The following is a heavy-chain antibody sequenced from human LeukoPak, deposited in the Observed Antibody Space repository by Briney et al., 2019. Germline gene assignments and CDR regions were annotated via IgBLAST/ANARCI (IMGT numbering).Heavy chain of an antibody. J-gene: IGHJ4*02. CDR2: IYNSRSA. Sequence: SETLSLTCTVSGGSVSSGSYYWSWLRQPPGKGLKWIGYIYNSRSANYNPSLKSRVTISVDTSKNQFSLKLSSVTAADTAVYYCARGARGYSYGWGQGTLVTVSS. V-gene: IGHV4-61*01. D-gene: IGHD5-18*01. CDR1: GGSVSSGSYY. CDR3: ARGARGYSYG.